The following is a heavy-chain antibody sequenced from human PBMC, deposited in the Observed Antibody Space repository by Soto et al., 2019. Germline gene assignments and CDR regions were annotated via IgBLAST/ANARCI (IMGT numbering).Heavy chain of an antibody. D-gene: IGHD3-3*01. CDR1: GFTSSSCA. J-gene: IGHJ4*02. V-gene: IGHV3-23*01. CDR3: ASHYDMWSGYLSPVDY. CDR2: ISASGTKI. Sequence: GGSLRLSCVASGFTSSSCAMRWVRQAPGKGLEWVSGISASGTKIYYADSVKGRFTITRDNAKNSLYLEMNSLRDEDTAVYYCASHYDMWSGYLSPVDYWGQGTLVTVSS.